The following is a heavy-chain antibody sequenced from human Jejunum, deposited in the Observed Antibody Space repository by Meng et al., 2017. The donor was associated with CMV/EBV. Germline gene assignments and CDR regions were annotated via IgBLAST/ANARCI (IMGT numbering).Heavy chain of an antibody. CDR2: ISGNVDRT. Sequence: FTFNTYAMTGVRQAPGKGLEWVSGISGNVDRTYYEDSVKGRFTISRDNSKNTSYLQMNSLRGDDTAVYYCAKVGTFAYGPGSYFDYWGQGTLVTVSS. J-gene: IGHJ4*02. CDR1: FTFNTYA. CDR3: AKVGTFAYGPGSYFDY. D-gene: IGHD3-10*01. V-gene: IGHV3-23*01.